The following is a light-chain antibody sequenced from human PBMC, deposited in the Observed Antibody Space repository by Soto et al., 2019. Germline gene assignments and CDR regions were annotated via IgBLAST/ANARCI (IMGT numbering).Light chain of an antibody. V-gene: IGKV1-9*01. Sequence: IQLTQSPSSLSASVVDRFTVTCLASQGIGTYLVWYQQKSGKAPTVLIYASSTLQTGVPSRFSGSGSGTDFSLTISSLHPEDVATYYCQQVDSYPRTFGQGTKVDIK. CDR2: ASS. CDR3: QQVDSYPRT. CDR1: QGIGTY. J-gene: IGKJ1*01.